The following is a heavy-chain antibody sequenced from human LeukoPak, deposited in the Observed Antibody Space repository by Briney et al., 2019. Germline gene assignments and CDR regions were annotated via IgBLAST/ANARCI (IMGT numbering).Heavy chain of an antibody. CDR1: ELTVSSNC. CDR3: AELGITMIGGV. D-gene: IGHD3-10*02. CDR2: IYSGGST. Sequence: GGSLRLSCAASELTVSSNCMTWVRQAPGKGLEWVSLIYSGGSTYYADSVKGRFTISRDNAKNSLYLQMNSLRAEDTAVYYCAELGITMIGGVWGKGTTVTISS. V-gene: IGHV3-66*01. J-gene: IGHJ6*04.